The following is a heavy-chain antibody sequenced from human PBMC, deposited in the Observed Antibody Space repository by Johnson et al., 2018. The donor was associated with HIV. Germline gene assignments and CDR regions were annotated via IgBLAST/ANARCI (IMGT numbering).Heavy chain of an antibody. J-gene: IGHJ3*02. CDR2: IYDGGTT. V-gene: IGHV3-53*01. CDR1: GFTVSSNY. D-gene: IGHD4-23*01. CDR3: AGGRGWVTLNAFDM. Sequence: VQLVESGGGLIQPGGSLRLSCAASGFTVSSNYMSWVRQAPGKGLEWVSFIYDGGTTYYADSVKGRFTISRDNSKNTLYLQMNRLRADDTAVYYCAGGRGWVTLNAFDMWGQGTLVTVSS.